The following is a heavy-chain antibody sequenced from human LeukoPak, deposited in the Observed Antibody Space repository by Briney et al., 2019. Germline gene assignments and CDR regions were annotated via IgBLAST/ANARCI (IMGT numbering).Heavy chain of an antibody. V-gene: IGHV4-61*08. CDR2: IYYSGSA. Sequence: SQTLSLTFTVSGGSISSGDYYWSWIRQPPGKGLEWIGYIYYSGSANYNPSLKSRVTISVDTSKNQFSLKLSSVTAADTAVYYCAREVSYCGGDCYYDPFDIWGQGTMVTVSS. CDR1: GGSISSGDYY. J-gene: IGHJ3*02. CDR3: AREVSYCGGDCYYDPFDI. D-gene: IGHD2-21*01.